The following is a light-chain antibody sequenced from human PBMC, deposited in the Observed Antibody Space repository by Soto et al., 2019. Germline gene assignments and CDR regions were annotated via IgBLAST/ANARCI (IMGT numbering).Light chain of an antibody. V-gene: IGKV1-5*03. CDR3: QQYNSYSRT. CDR2: KAS. CDR1: ESISNF. Sequence: DIQMTQSPSTLSASVGDRVTITCRASESISNFLAWYQQKPGKAPNLLIYKASSLESGVPSRFSGSGSGTEFTLTISSLQPDDFATYYCQQYNSYSRTFGQGTKVDIK. J-gene: IGKJ1*01.